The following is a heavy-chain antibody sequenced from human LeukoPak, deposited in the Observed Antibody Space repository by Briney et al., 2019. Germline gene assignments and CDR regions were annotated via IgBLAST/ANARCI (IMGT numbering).Heavy chain of an antibody. D-gene: IGHD6-13*01. Sequence: PSETLSPTCAVYGGSFSGYYWSWIRQPPGKGLEWIGEINHSGSTNYNPSLKSRVTISVDTSKNQFSLKLSSVTAADTAVYYCARVGRGSSWGAFDIWGQGTMVTVSS. J-gene: IGHJ3*02. V-gene: IGHV4-34*01. CDR2: INHSGST. CDR1: GGSFSGYY. CDR3: ARVGRGSSWGAFDI.